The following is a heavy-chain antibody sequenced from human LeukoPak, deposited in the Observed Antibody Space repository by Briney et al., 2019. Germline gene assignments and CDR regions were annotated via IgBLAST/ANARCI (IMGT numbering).Heavy chain of an antibody. CDR1: GITLSNYG. CDR3: TSDIQPGGADV. CDR2: IYWNNGVV. J-gene: IGHJ6*02. Sequence: GGSLRLSCAVSGITLSNYGMSWVRQAPGKGLEWVAGIYWNNGVVDYADSVKGRFTISRDIARRSVYLQMDSLRTEDTALYYCTSDIQPGGADVWGPGTTVTVSS. D-gene: IGHD3-16*01. V-gene: IGHV3-9*01.